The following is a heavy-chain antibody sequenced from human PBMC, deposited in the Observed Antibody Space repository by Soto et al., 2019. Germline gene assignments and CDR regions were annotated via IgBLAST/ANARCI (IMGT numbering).Heavy chain of an antibody. CDR3: EKDRQPDGLWPFDH. J-gene: IGHJ4*02. D-gene: IGHD2-2*01. CDR2: IIQSGET. Sequence: EVLLLESGGGLVRSGGSLRLTCATSGFTFSAYTFSWVRQAPGAGLEWVSAIIQSGETFYADSVKGRFSISRDDSNNMLYPPMRSMRADDTAVYYCEKDRQPDGLWPFDHWGQGALVTVSS. CDR1: GFTFSAYT. V-gene: IGHV3-23*01.